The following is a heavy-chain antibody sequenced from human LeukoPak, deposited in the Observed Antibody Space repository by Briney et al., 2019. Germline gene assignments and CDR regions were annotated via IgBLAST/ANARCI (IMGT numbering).Heavy chain of an antibody. CDR2: IIPIFGTA. J-gene: IGHJ6*02. Sequence: ASVKVSCKASGGTFSSYAISWVRQAPGQGLEWMGGIIPIFGTANYAQKFQGRVTITADESTSTAYMELSSLRSEDTAVYYCARSYCSGGSCYSFYYYYGMDVWGQGTTVTVSS. CDR3: ARSYCSGGSCYSFYYYYGMDV. V-gene: IGHV1-69*13. CDR1: GGTFSSYA. D-gene: IGHD2-15*01.